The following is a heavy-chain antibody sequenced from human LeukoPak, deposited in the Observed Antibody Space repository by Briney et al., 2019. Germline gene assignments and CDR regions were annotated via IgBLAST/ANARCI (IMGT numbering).Heavy chain of an antibody. V-gene: IGHV3-11*01. J-gene: IGHJ4*02. CDR1: GFTFNDYY. Sequence: GGSLRLSCAASGFTFNDYYMSWIRQAPGKGLEWVSYISSSGSTIYYADSVKGRFTISRDNAKNSLYLQMNSLRAEDTAVYYCARDRVRLAYYGSGDLDYFDYWGQGTLVTVSS. CDR3: ARDRVRLAYYGSGDLDYFDY. D-gene: IGHD3-10*01. CDR2: ISSSGSTI.